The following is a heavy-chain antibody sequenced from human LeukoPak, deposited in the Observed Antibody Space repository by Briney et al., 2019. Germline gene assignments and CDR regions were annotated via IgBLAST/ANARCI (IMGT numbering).Heavy chain of an antibody. CDR1: GYTFTSYG. J-gene: IGHJ4*02. V-gene: IGHV1-18*01. CDR3: ARVGCSGGDCQILDY. CDR2: ISAYNGNT. D-gene: IGHD2-21*02. Sequence: ASAKVSCKASGYTFTSYGISWVRQAPGQGLEWMGWISAYNGNTNYAQKLQGRVTMTTDTSTSTAYMELSSLRSEDTAVYYCARVGCSGGDCQILDYWGQGTLVTVSS.